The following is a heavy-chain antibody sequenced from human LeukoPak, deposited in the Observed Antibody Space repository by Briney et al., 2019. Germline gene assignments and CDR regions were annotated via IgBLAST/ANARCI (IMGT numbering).Heavy chain of an antibody. D-gene: IGHD6-6*01. J-gene: IGHJ4*02. CDR3: AKDRASSYFDY. V-gene: IGHV3-30-3*02. Sequence: GGSLRLSCAASGFTFSSYAMPWVRQAPGKGLEWVAVISYDGSNKYYADSVKGRFTISRDNSKNTLYLQMNSLRAEDTAVYYCAKDRASSYFDYWGQGTLVTVSS. CDR1: GFTFSSYA. CDR2: ISYDGSNK.